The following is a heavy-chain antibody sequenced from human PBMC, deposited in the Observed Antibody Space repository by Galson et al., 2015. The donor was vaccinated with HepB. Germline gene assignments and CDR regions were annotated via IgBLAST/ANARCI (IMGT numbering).Heavy chain of an antibody. CDR2: ISPYNREA. V-gene: IGHV1-18*01. J-gene: IGHJ5*01. CDR1: GYTFSSYS. D-gene: IGHD2-15*01. CDR3: ARGAVVEVVGGTQNNWFDS. Sequence: SVKVSCKASGYTFSSYSITWVRRAPGQGLEWMGWISPYNREAHFARKFQGRVTMTTDTFTRTAYMELRSLRSDDTAVYYCARGAVVEVVGGTQNNWFDSWGQGTLVTVSS.